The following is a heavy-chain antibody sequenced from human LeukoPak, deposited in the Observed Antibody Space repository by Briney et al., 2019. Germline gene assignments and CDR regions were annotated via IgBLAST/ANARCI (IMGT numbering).Heavy chain of an antibody. V-gene: IGHV3-23*01. CDR3: AKGSGSYSYGYFDY. CDR2: ISGSGGST. J-gene: IGHJ4*02. CDR1: GFTFSSYW. Sequence: PGGSLRLSCAASGFTFSSYWMSWVRQAPGKGLEWVSAISGSGGSTYYADSVKGRFTISRDNSKNTLYLQMNSLRAEDTAVYYCAKGSGSYSYGYFDYWGQGTLVTVSS. D-gene: IGHD5-18*01.